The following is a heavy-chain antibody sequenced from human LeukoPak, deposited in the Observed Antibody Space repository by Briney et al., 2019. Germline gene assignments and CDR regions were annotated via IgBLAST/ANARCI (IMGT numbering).Heavy chain of an antibody. J-gene: IGHJ4*02. CDR3: TRDSVYSYGLTELGF. V-gene: IGHV3-49*03. D-gene: IGHD5-18*01. Sequence: GPLRLSCTGAGFTIDDYGINWLREARGRVLEWVGFIRSKAYGGTAEFAACVKDRSTISTNNSKSIAYMHMNSLKTEDAAVYYCTRDSVYSYGLTELGFWGQGTLVTVSS. CDR2: IRSKAYGGTA. CDR1: GFTIDDYG.